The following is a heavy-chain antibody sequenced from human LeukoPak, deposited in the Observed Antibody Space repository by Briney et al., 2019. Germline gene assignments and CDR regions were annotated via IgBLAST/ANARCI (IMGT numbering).Heavy chain of an antibody. V-gene: IGHV4-59*08. J-gene: IGHJ5*02. D-gene: IGHD3-10*01. CDR1: DDSISDYY. CDR2: IYYSGST. CDR3: ARQLGFGELSLVEDNWFDP. Sequence: SETLSLTCGVTDDSISDYYWSWIRQPPGKGLEWIGYIYYSGSTNYNPSLKSRVTISVDTSKNQLSLELSSVTVADTAVYYCARQLGFGELSLVEDNWFDPWGQGTLVTVSS.